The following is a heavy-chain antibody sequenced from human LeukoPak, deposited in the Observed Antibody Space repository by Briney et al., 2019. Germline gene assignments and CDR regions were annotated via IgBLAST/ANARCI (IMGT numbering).Heavy chain of an antibody. CDR1: GGPISSCGYS. Sequence: PSETLSLTCAVSGGPISSCGYSCSWIRQPPGRGLDLIGYIYYSGSTYYNPSLKSRVPISVDTSKNQFSLKLSPVTAADTGVYYCARSSVVVPAREFDPWRQGTLVTVSS. D-gene: IGHD2-21*01. CDR3: ARSSVVVPAREFDP. V-gene: IGHV4-30-4*07. CDR2: IYYSGST. J-gene: IGHJ5*02.